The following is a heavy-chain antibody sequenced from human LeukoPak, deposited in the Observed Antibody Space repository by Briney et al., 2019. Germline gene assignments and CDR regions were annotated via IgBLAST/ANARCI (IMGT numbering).Heavy chain of an antibody. CDR2: IYYSGST. J-gene: IGHJ4*02. D-gene: IGHD2-15*01. CDR1: GGSISSSSYY. V-gene: IGHV4-39*01. Sequence: SETLSLTCTVSGGSISSSSYYWGWIRQPPGQGLEWFGSIYYSGSTYYNPSLKSRVTRSVDTSKNQFSLNRMSGTDADPAVYYCVRHTGLVVVPAIAYSFESWGQGTLVTLSS. CDR3: VRHTGLVVVPAIAYSFES.